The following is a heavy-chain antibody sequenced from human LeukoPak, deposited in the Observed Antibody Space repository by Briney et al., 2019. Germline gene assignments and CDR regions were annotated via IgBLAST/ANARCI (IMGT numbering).Heavy chain of an antibody. J-gene: IGHJ4*02. Sequence: SGGSLRLSCAASGFTFSSYAMSWVRQAPGKGLEWVSAISGSGGSTYYADSVKGRFTISRDKSKNTLYLQMNSLRAEDTAVYYCAKDKNSYGWYYFDYWGQGTLVTVSS. CDR3: AKDKNSYGWYYFDY. V-gene: IGHV3-23*01. D-gene: IGHD5-18*01. CDR2: ISGSGGST. CDR1: GFTFSSYA.